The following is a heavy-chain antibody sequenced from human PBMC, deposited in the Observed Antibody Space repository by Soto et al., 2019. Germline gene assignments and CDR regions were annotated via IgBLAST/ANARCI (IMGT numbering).Heavy chain of an antibody. CDR1: GFTFSNAW. CDR2: IKSKTDGWTT. V-gene: IGHV3-15*07. J-gene: IGHJ6*02. CDR3: TTALGYYYGMDV. Sequence: GGSLRLSCAASGFTFSNAWMNWVRQAPGKGLEWVGRIKSKTDGWTTGYAAPVKGRFTNSRDDSKNTLNLQMNSLKTDDTAVYYFTTALGYYYGMDVWGQGTTVTVSS.